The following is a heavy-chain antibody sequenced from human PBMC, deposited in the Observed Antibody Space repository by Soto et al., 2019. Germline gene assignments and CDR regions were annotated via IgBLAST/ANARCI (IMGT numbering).Heavy chain of an antibody. Sequence: QVQLQESGPGLVNPSVTLSLTCAVSGGSISSDNWWSWVRQPPGKGLEWIGDIYHSGSTNYDPSLRGRVTISIDKSKNQFSLKLNSVTAADTAVYYCAGTIHYWGQGTLVTVSS. D-gene: IGHD2-8*01. J-gene: IGHJ4*02. CDR3: AGTIHY. CDR2: IYHSGST. CDR1: GGSISSDNW. V-gene: IGHV4-4*02.